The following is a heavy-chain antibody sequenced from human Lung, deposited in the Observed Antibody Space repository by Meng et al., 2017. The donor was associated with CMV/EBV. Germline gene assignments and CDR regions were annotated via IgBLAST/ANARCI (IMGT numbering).Heavy chain of an antibody. V-gene: IGHV4-4*02. CDR2: IYHSGST. CDR3: ARGGAYCGGDCYHPR. CDR1: GGSLSSGNW. J-gene: IGHJ4*02. Sequence: QVPLKESGPGLAKPSGTLSLTCADSGGSLSSGNWWSWVRQPPGKGLEWIGEIYHSGSTNYNPSLKSRVTISVDESKNQFSLRLSSVTAADTAVYYCARGGAYCGGDCYHPRWGQGTLVTVSS. D-gene: IGHD2-21*02.